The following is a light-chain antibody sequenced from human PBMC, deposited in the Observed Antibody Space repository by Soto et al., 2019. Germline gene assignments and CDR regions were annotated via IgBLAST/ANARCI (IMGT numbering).Light chain of an antibody. CDR1: SSNIGNTY. Sequence: QPVLTQPPSASGTPGQRVTISCSGSSSNIGNTYVSWYQQLPRTAPKLLIYRNNQRPSGVPDRFSGSKSGTSASLAISGLRSEDEADYYCAAWDDSLSGHVVFGGGTKLTVL. V-gene: IGLV1-47*01. CDR2: RNN. J-gene: IGLJ2*01. CDR3: AAWDDSLSGHVV.